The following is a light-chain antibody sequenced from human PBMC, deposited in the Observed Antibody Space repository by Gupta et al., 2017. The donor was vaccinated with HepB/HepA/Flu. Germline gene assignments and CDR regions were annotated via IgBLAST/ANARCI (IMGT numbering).Light chain of an antibody. CDR2: DAS. V-gene: IGKV3-11*01. CDR1: QSVSSY. Sequence: ELLLTQSAATLALSPGGRATLSCRASQSVSSYLAWYQQKPGQAPRLLIYDASNRATGIPARFSGSGSGTDFTLTISSLEPEDFAVYYCQQRSNWPPTFGQGTKVEIK. CDR3: QQRSNWPPT. J-gene: IGKJ1*01.